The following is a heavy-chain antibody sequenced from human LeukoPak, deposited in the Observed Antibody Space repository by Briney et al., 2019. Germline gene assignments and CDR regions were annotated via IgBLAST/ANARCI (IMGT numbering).Heavy chain of an antibody. D-gene: IGHD3-10*01. V-gene: IGHV4-61*10. CDR2: IYYSGST. CDR1: GGSISSGSYY. Sequence: PSETLSLTCTVSGGSISSGSYYWSWIRQPAGKGLEWIGYIYYSGSTNYNPSLKSRVTISVDTSKNQFSLKLSSVTAADTAVYYCATDYYGSGSYFDYWGQGTLVTVSS. CDR3: ATDYYGSGSYFDY. J-gene: IGHJ4*02.